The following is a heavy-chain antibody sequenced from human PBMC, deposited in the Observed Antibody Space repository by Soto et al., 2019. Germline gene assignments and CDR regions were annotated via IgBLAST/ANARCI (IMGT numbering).Heavy chain of an antibody. CDR3: AKDPQGTYDSSAFFHY. CDR1: GFTFSSYG. CDR2: ISYDGSNK. Sequence: GGSLRLSCAASGFTFSSYGMHWVRQAPGKGLEWVAVISYDGSNKYYADSVKGRFTISRDNSKNTLYLQMNSLRAEDTAVYYCAKDPQGTYDSSAFFHYWGQGTLVTVS. V-gene: IGHV3-30*18. D-gene: IGHD3-22*01. J-gene: IGHJ4*02.